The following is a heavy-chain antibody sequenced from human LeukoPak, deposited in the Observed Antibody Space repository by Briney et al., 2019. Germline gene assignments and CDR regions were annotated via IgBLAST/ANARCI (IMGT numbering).Heavy chain of an antibody. CDR2: IIPIFGTA. D-gene: IGHD1-26*01. CDR1: GGTFSSYA. J-gene: IGHJ4*02. CDR3: ARLYSWSLIFDY. Sequence: ASVNVSCKASGGTFSSYAISWVRQAPGRGLEWMGGIIPIFGTANYAQKFQGRVTITADESTSTAYMELSSLRSEDTAVYYCARLYSWSLIFDYWGQGTLVTVSS. V-gene: IGHV1-69*01.